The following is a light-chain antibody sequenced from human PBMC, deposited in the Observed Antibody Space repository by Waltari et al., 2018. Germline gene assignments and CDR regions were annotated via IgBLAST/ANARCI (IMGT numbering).Light chain of an antibody. CDR2: EGT. CDR3: CSYAGGRPHVV. J-gene: IGLJ2*01. V-gene: IGLV2-23*01. CDR1: TSDVGTYNL. Sequence: QSALTQPASVSGSPAQSITISCTGTTSDVGTYNLVSWYQQHPGKAPKLMIYEGTKRPSGVSNRFSGSKSGNTASLTISGLQAEDEAHYYCCSYAGGRPHVVFGGGTQLTVL.